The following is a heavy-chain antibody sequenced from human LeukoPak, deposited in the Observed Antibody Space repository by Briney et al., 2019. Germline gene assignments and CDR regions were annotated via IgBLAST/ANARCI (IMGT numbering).Heavy chain of an antibody. V-gene: IGHV3-21*01. J-gene: IGHJ4*02. CDR2: ISSSSYI. CDR1: GFTFSSYS. CDR3: ARDPRAYCGGDCYSDFDY. Sequence: GGSLRLSCAASGFTFSSYSMNWVRQAPGKGLEWVSSISSSSYIYYADSVKGRFTISRDNAKNSLYLQMNSLRAEDTAVYYCARDPRAYCGGDCYSDFDYWGQGTLVTVSS. D-gene: IGHD2-21*02.